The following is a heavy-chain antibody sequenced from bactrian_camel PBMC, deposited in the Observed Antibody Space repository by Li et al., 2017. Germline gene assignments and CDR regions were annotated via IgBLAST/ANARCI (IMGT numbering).Heavy chain of an antibody. J-gene: IGHJ4*01. D-gene: IGHD8*01. Sequence: HVQLVESGGGSVQAGGSLRLSCVRSGYIDERDCVGWFRQRAGEEREGVAGLLPRGGRTYYADSVKGRFTISQDNAKTTLYLQMNSLKPEDTAVYYCAAVIQCRADWNETGTYNYWGQGTQVTVS. CDR2: LLPRGGRT. CDR1: GYIDERDC. CDR3: AAVIQCRADWNETGTYNY. V-gene: IGHV3S63*01.